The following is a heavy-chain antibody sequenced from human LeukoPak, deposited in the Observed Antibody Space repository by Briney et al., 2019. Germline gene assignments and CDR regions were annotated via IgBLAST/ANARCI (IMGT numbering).Heavy chain of an antibody. D-gene: IGHD3-9*01. Sequence: PGRSLRLSCAASGFTFSSYGMHWVRQAPGKGLEWVAVISYDGSNKYYADSVKGRFTISRDNSKNTLYLQMNSLRVEDTAVYYCAADIVTGWWGQGTLVTVSS. V-gene: IGHV3-30*03. CDR2: ISYDGSNK. CDR3: AADIVTGW. J-gene: IGHJ4*02. CDR1: GFTFSSYG.